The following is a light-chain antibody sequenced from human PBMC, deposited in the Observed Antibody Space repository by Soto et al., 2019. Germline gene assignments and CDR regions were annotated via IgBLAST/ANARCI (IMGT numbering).Light chain of an antibody. J-gene: IGKJ5*01. V-gene: IGKV1-33*01. CDR2: GAS. Sequence: DIQMTQSPSSLSASVGDRVTITCQASQDISNYLNWYQQKPGKAPKLLIYGASNLQKGVPSRFSGSGSGTDFTFTISSRQAEDNATYYCQQNDNLPITFGQGTRLEIK. CDR3: QQNDNLPIT. CDR1: QDISNY.